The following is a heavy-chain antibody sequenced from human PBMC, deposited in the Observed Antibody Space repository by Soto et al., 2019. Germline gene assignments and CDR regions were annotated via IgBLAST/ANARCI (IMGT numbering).Heavy chain of an antibody. Sequence: QLQLQESGSRLVRPSQTLSLTCAVSDGSLSSDGYSWNWIRQPPGKGLEWIGYIYQSGSTSYNPSLKSRVSISIDMSKKQFSLRLTSVTAADAAVYYCARADWNHLLDYWGQGTLISVSS. CDR1: DGSLSSDGYS. D-gene: IGHD1-1*01. CDR2: IYQSGST. CDR3: ARADWNHLLDY. J-gene: IGHJ4*02. V-gene: IGHV4-30-2*01.